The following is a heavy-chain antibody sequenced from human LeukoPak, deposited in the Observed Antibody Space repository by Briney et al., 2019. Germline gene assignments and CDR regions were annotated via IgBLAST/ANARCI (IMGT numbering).Heavy chain of an antibody. CDR2: INPSGGST. V-gene: IGHV1-46*03. D-gene: IGHD3-22*01. CDR3: ASYYYDSSGYYAPGYFQH. Sequence: GASVKVSCKASGYTFTSYYMHWVRQAPGQGLEWMGIINPSGGSTSYAQKFQGRVTMTRDTSTSTVYMELSSLRSEDTAVYYCASYYYDSSGYYAPGYFQHWGQGTLVTVS. CDR1: GYTFTSYY. J-gene: IGHJ1*01.